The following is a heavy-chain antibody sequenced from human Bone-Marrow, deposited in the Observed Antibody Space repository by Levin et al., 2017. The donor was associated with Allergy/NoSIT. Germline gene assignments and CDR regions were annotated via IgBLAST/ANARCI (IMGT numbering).Heavy chain of an antibody. CDR2: VYHSGIT. J-gene: IGHJ4*02. Sequence: NSSETLSLTCTVSGASVHTSHYFWDWVRQSPGKGLEWIGSVYHSGITYYNPSLKSRVTVSLGMSKSEFSLKLSSVTAADTAIYYCSARTYDRGWRTIDYWGQGTLVTVSS. CDR3: SARTYDRGWRTIDY. CDR1: GASVHTSHYF. D-gene: IGHD3-22*01. V-gene: IGHV4-39*07.